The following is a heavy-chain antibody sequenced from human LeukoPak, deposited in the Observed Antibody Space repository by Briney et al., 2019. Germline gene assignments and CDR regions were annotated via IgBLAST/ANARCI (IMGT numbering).Heavy chain of an antibody. Sequence: ASVKVSCKASGYTFTNYAISWVRQAPGQGLEWMGWISPYNGDTNYAQKLQGRVTMTTDTSTSTAFMELRSLRSEDTAVYYCARQAAKKNYFDYWGQGTLVTVSS. CDR1: GYTFTNYA. CDR3: ARQAAKKNYFDY. J-gene: IGHJ4*02. D-gene: IGHD6-25*01. CDR2: ISPYNGDT. V-gene: IGHV1-18*01.